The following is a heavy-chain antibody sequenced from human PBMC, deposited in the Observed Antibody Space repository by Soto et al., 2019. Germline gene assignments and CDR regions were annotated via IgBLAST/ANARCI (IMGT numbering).Heavy chain of an antibody. V-gene: IGHV1-69*13. CDR2: IIPIFGTA. J-gene: IGHJ5*02. CDR1: GGTFSSYA. CDR3: ARETIVVVPAALRDGWLDP. D-gene: IGHD2-2*01. Sequence: ASVKVSCKASGGTFSSYAISWVRQAPGQGLEWMGGIIPIFGTANYAQKFQGRVTITADESTSTAYMELSSLRSEDTAVYYCARETIVVVPAALRDGWLDPWGQGTLVTVSS.